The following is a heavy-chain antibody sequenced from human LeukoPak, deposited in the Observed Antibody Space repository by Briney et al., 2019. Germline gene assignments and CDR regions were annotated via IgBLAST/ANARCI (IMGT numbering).Heavy chain of an antibody. CDR3: ARAGDSGSLFDP. V-gene: IGHV1-8*01. D-gene: IGHD1-26*01. CDR1: GYTFTSYD. J-gene: IGHJ5*02. CDR2: MNPNSGNT. Sequence: ATVKVSCKASGYTFTSYDINWVRQATGQGLEWMGWMNPNSGNTGYAQKFQGRVTMTRNTSISTAYMELSSLRSEDTAVYYCARAGDSGSLFDPWGQGTLVTVSS.